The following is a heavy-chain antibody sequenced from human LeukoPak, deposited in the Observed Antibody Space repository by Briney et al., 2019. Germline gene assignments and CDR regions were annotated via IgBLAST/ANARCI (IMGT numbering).Heavy chain of an antibody. CDR2: IKQDGSEQ. Sequence: PGGSPRLSCAASGFTFTTYWMGWVRQAPGKGLEWVANIKQDGSEQYYVDSVKGRFTISRDNSKNTLYLQMNSLRAEDTAVYYCAKNRAPTMIVVVIMSSWGQGTLVTVSS. CDR3: AKNRAPTMIVVVIMSS. D-gene: IGHD3-22*01. V-gene: IGHV3-7*03. CDR1: GFTFTTYW. J-gene: IGHJ5*02.